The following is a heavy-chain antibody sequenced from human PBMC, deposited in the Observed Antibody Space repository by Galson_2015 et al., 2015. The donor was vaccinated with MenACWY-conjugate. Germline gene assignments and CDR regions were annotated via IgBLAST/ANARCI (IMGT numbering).Heavy chain of an antibody. V-gene: IGHV3-30*04. Sequence: SLRLSCAASGFTFSSYAMHWVRQAPGKGLEWVAVISYDGSNKYYADSVKGRFTISRDNSKNTLYLQMNSLRAEDTAVYYCARMQQLVRSDYYYGMDVWGQGTTVTVSS. CDR3: ARMQQLVRSDYYYGMDV. J-gene: IGHJ6*02. CDR1: GFTFSSYA. CDR2: ISYDGSNK. D-gene: IGHD6-13*01.